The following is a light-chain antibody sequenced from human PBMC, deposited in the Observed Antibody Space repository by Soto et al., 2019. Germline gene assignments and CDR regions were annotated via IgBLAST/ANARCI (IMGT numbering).Light chain of an antibody. CDR1: LDISNS. J-gene: IGKJ4*01. CDR3: QQYDNLPLT. CDR2: DAS. V-gene: IGKV1-33*01. Sequence: DIQMTQSPSSLSASVGDRVTITCQATLDISNSLNWYQQTPGKAPKLLIYDASTLETGVPSRFSGSGSGTDFTFTISSXQPEDIATYYCQQYDNLPLTFGGGTKVDIK.